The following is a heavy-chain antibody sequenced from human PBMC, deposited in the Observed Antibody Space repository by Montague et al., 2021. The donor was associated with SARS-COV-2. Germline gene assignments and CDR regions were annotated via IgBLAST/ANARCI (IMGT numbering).Heavy chain of an antibody. Sequence: SETLSLTCTIFVGSIRGGDWNWRRLRPSHGKGLEAVGSMYYSRSTYYNPSLKIRVTISVDTSKNQFSLKFSSVTAADAAVYYCASAHATYYNILTGYYDVFHLKCCMDPWGQGTLVTVSS. V-gene: IGHV4-39*07. CDR3: ASAHATYYNILTGYYDVFHLKCCMDP. CDR2: MYYSRST. CDR1: VGSIRGGDWN. J-gene: IGHJ5*02. D-gene: IGHD3-9*01.